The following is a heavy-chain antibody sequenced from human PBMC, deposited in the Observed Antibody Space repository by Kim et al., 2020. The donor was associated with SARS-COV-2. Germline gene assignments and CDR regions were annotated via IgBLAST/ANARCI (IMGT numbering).Heavy chain of an antibody. Sequence: ASVKVSCKASGYTFTSYAMNWVRQAPGQGLEWMGWINTNTGNPTYAQGFTGRFVFSLDTSVSTAYLQISSLKAEDTAVYYCARDPDYYYEVQVGTSGMDVWGQGTTVTVSS. V-gene: IGHV7-4-1*02. CDR2: INTNTGNP. CDR3: ARDPDYYYEVQVGTSGMDV. CDR1: GYTFTSYA. D-gene: IGHD3-22*01. J-gene: IGHJ6*02.